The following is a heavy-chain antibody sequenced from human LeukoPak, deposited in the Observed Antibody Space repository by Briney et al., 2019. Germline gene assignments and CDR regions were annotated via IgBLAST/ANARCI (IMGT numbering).Heavy chain of an antibody. D-gene: IGHD5-18*01. V-gene: IGHV1-69*04. CDR2: IIPILGMA. CDR1: GGTFSSYA. J-gene: IGHJ6*02. CDR3: ARGGYGYQYYYGMDV. Sequence: SVKVSCKASGGTFSSYAISWVRQAPGQGLEWMGRIIPILGMANYAQKFQGRVTITADKSTSTAYMELSSLRSEDTAVYCCARGGYGYQYYYGMDVWGQGTTVTVSS.